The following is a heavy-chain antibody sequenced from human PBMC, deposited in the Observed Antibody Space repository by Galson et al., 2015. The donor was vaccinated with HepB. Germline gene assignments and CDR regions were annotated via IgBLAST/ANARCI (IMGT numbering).Heavy chain of an antibody. V-gene: IGHV3-11*06. CDR2: ISSSSSYT. Sequence: SLRLSCAASGFTFSDYYMSWIRQAPGKGLEWVSYISSSSSYTNYADSVKGRFTISRDNAKNSLYLQMNSLRAEDTAVYYCAKSSPDGRGYSYGYYVYYYGMDVWGQGTTITVSS. CDR1: GFTFSDYY. J-gene: IGHJ6*02. D-gene: IGHD5-18*01. CDR3: AKSSPDGRGYSYGYYVYYYGMDV.